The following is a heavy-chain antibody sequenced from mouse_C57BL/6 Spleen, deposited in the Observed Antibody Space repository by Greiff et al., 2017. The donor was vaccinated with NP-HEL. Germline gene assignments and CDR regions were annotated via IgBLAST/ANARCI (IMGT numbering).Heavy chain of an antibody. V-gene: IGHV1-64*01. CDR1: GYTFTSYW. Sequence: QVQLQQPGAELVKPGASVKLSCKASGYTFTSYWMHWVKQRPGQGLEWIGMIHPNSGSTNYNEKFKRKATLTVDKSSSTAYMQLSSLTSEDSAVYYCARGYYGSSSYAMDYWGQGTSVTVSS. J-gene: IGHJ4*01. CDR3: ARGYYGSSSYAMDY. CDR2: IHPNSGST. D-gene: IGHD1-1*01.